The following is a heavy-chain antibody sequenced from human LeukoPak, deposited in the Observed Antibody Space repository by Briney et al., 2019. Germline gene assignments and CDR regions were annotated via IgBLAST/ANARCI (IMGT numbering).Heavy chain of an antibody. D-gene: IGHD1-1*01. V-gene: IGHV3-15*01. Sequence: GGSLRLSCAASGFTFSSYSMNWVRQAPGKGLEWGGRIKSKTENEETKYAARVKGRFTISRDDSGNTLYLQMNSLKIEDTAVYYCVTDGTANSYVGFDPWGQGTLVTVSS. CDR2: IKSKTENEET. J-gene: IGHJ5*02. CDR3: VTDGTANSYVGFDP. CDR1: GFTFSSYS.